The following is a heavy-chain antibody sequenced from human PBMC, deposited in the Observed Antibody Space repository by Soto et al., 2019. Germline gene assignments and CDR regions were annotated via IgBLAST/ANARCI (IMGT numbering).Heavy chain of an antibody. CDR2: ISSSGST. D-gene: IGHD2-21*02. CDR1: GDSIGGVGY. Sequence: SETLSLTCTVSGDSIGGVGYWSWIRQFPGRGLEWIGCISSSGSTYYNPALNNRTSLSLDTSQNQFSLKLLSVTAADTAIYYCARSGVTGIVIPSHWFDPWGQGTLVTVSS. J-gene: IGHJ5*02. V-gene: IGHV4-31*03. CDR3: ARSGVTGIVIPSHWFDP.